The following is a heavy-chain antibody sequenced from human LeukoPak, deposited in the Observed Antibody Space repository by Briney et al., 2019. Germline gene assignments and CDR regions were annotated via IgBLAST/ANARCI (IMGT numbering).Heavy chain of an antibody. J-gene: IGHJ4*02. CDR2: INTVGSTT. V-gene: IGHV3-74*01. CDR1: GFTFNTHW. D-gene: IGHD2-2*01. CDR3: ARPYCSSTSCYLYFEY. Sequence: GGSLRLSCAASGFTFNTHWMYWVRQAPGKGLVWVARINTVGSTTTYADYAKGRFTISRDNAKNTLYLQMNSLRVEDTAVYYCARPYCSSTSCYLYFEYWGQGTLVTVSS.